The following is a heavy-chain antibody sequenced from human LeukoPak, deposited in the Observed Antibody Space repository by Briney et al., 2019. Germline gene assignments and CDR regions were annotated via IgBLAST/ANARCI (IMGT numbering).Heavy chain of an antibody. Sequence: KPSETLSLTCAVYGGSFSGYYWSWIRQPPGKGPEWIGEINHSGSTNYNPSLKSRVTISVDTSKNQFSLKLSSVTAADTAVCYCARGGSFVVIRHARAYYFDYWGQGTLVTVSS. D-gene: IGHD1-26*01. V-gene: IGHV4-34*01. J-gene: IGHJ4*02. CDR2: INHSGST. CDR1: GGSFSGYY. CDR3: ARGGSFVVIRHARAYYFDY.